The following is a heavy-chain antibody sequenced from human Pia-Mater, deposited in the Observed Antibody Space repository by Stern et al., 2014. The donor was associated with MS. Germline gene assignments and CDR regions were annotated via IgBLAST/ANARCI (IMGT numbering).Heavy chain of an antibody. Sequence: EVQLVQSGAELIRPGASLKISCKGSGFKFSIYWIAWVRQMPGQGLEWIAIIYPGDSETRYSPSFQRPVTTSADQSTTTPYLQWSSLNASDTALYFCARQTTAWASDVWGQGTLVTVSS. J-gene: IGHJ4*02. D-gene: IGHD1-14*01. V-gene: IGHV5-51*01. CDR2: IYPGDSET. CDR3: ARQTTAWASDV. CDR1: GFKFSIYW.